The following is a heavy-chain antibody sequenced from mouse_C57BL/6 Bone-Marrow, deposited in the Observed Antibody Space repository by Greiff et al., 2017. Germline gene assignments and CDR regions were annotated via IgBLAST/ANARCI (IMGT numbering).Heavy chain of an antibody. CDR1: GYTFTDYY. CDR2: INPYNGGT. V-gene: IGHV1-19*01. J-gene: IGHJ3*01. D-gene: IGHD1-1*02. CDR3: DRRGGGRDY. Sequence: VQLKESGPVLVKPGASVKMSCKASGYTFTDYYMNWVKQSHGKSLEWIGVINPYNGGTSYNQKFKGKATLTVDKSSSTAYMELNSLTSEDSAVYYCDRRGGGRDYWGQGTLVTVSA.